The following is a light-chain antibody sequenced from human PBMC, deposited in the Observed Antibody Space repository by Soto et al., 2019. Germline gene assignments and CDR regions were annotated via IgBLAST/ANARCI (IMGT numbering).Light chain of an antibody. V-gene: IGKV1-39*01. CDR2: AAS. CDR3: HQNYNVPPWT. J-gene: IGKJ1*01. CDR1: QSISNY. Sequence: DIQMTQSPSSLSASVGDRVTITCRASQSISNYLDWYQLKPGKAPKLLIYAASSLQSGVPLRFSGSGSGTDFTLTISSLQAEDFATYYCHQNYNVPPWTFGQGTKVEIK.